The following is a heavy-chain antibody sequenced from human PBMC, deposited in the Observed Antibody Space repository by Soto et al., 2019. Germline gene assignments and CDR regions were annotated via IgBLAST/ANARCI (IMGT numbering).Heavy chain of an antibody. CDR2: IIPIFGTA. CDR3: ARDQRKECTNGVCETQQYYYYYGMDG. Sequence: SVKVSCKASGGTFSSYAISWVRQAPGQGLEWMGGIIPIFGTANYAQKFQGRVTITADESTSTAYMELSSLRSEDTAVYYCARDQRKECTNGVCETQQYYYYYGMDGWGQGTTVTVSS. J-gene: IGHJ6*02. D-gene: IGHD2-8*01. CDR1: GGTFSSYA. V-gene: IGHV1-69*13.